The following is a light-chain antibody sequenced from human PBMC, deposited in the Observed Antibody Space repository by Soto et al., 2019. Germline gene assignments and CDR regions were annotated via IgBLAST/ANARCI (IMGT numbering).Light chain of an antibody. CDR3: QQYGTLPLT. CDR2: GAS. J-gene: IGKJ4*01. CDR1: QSVGSTY. V-gene: IGKV3-20*01. Sequence: EIVLTQSPGTLSLSPGERATLSCRASQSVGSTYLAWYQQKPGQAPRLLIFGASSRATGIPDRFSGSGSGTDFTLTISRLEPEDFAAFYCQQYGTLPLTFGGGTKVDIK.